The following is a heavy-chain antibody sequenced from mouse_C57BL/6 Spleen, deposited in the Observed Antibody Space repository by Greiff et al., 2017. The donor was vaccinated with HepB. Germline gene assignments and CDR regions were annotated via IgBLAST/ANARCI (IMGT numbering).Heavy chain of an antibody. CDR3: ARNGTGYFDV. CDR1: GYTFTSYW. Sequence: VQLQQSGAELVMPGASVKLSCKASGYTFTSYWMHWVKQRPGQGLEWIGEIDPSDSYTNYNQKFKGKSTLTVDKSSSTAYMQLSSLTSEDSAVYYCARNGTGYFDVWGTGTTVTVSS. J-gene: IGHJ1*03. CDR2: IDPSDSYT. D-gene: IGHD4-1*01. V-gene: IGHV1-69*01.